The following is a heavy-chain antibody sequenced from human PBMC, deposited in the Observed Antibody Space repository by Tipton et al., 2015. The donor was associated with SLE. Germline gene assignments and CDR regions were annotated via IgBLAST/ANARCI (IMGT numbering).Heavy chain of an antibody. CDR2: IYYSGST. J-gene: IGHJ3*02. CDR3: ARERASYGRAFDI. V-gene: IGHV4-59*12. D-gene: IGHD1-26*01. Sequence: TLSLTCTVSGGSISSYYWSWIRQPPGKGLEWIGSIYYSGSTNYNPSLKSRVTISVDTSKNQFSLKLSSVTAADTAVYYCARERASYGRAFDIWGQGTMVTVSP. CDR1: GGSISSYY.